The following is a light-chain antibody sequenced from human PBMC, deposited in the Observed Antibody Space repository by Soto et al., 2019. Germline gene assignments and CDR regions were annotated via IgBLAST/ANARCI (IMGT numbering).Light chain of an antibody. V-gene: IGKV3-20*01. CDR1: QSVSNNY. CDR3: QIYGTSPKT. J-gene: IGKJ1*01. Sequence: EIVLTQSPGTLSLSPGERATLSCRASQSVSNNYLAWYQQKPGQAPRLLIHGASTRATGIADRFSGSGSGTDFTLTISRLEPEDFAVYYCQIYGTSPKTFGQGTKGDIK. CDR2: GAS.